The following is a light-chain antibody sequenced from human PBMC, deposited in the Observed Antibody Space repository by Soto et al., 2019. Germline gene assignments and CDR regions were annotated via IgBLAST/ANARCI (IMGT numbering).Light chain of an antibody. V-gene: IGKV3D-15*01. J-gene: IGKJ1*01. CDR1: QSVSVY. Sequence: IVMTQSPTNLSVSPGGRATLSCRASQSVSVYLAWFQQKPGQAPRLLIYDASSWPTGIPSRFSGSGSGTDFTLTISSLQSEDFAAYYCQQYNSCPWTFGEGTKVDI. CDR3: QQYNSCPWT. CDR2: DAS.